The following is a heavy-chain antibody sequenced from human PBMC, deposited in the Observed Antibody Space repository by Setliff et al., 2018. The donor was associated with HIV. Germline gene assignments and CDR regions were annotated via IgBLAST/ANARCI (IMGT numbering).Heavy chain of an antibody. D-gene: IGHD3-10*01. CDR1: GGSFSGYY. Sequence: KSSETLSLTCAVYGGSFSGYYWSWIRQPPGKGLEWIGEIYHTGSTNYNPSLMSRVTISVDKSKNQFSLKLSSVTAADAAVYYCATVTMVRLIGVYHMDVWGKGTPVTVSS. V-gene: IGHV4-34*01. J-gene: IGHJ6*03. CDR3: ATVTMVRLIGVYHMDV. CDR2: IYHTGST.